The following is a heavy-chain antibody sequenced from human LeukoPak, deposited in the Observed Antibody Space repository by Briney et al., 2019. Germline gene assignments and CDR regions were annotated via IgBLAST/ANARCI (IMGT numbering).Heavy chain of an antibody. J-gene: IGHJ4*02. D-gene: IGHD6-13*01. CDR1: GFTVSSNY. V-gene: IGHV3-21*01. CDR3: ARLYSSSVNF. CDR2: ISSSSSYI. Sequence: GGSLRLSCAASGFTVSSNYMSWVRQAPGKGLEWVSSISSSSSYIYYADSVKGRFTISRDNAKNSLYLQMNSLRAEDTAVYYCARLYSSSVNFWGQGTMVTVSS.